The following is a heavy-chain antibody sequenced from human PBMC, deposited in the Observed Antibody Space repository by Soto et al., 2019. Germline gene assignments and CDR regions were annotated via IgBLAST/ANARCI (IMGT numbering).Heavy chain of an antibody. CDR3: ARMDCSGGSCYYYYGMDV. J-gene: IGHJ6*02. CDR1: GYTFTSYG. D-gene: IGHD2-15*01. Sequence: ASVKVSCKASGYTFTSYGISWVRQAPGQGLEWMGWISAYNGNTNYAQKLQGRVTMTTDTSTSTAYMELRSLRSDDTAVYYCARMDCSGGSCYYYYGMDVWGQGTTVTVSS. V-gene: IGHV1-18*01. CDR2: ISAYNGNT.